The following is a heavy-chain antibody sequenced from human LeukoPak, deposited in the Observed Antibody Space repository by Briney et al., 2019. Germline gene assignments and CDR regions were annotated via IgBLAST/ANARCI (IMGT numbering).Heavy chain of an antibody. CDR3: ARDRGAGGTYYLDY. V-gene: IGHV3-30-3*01. CDR2: ISYDGSNK. Sequence: GGSLRLSCAASGFTFSSDGMHWVRQAPGRGLEWVAGISYDGSNKDYADSVKDRFTISRDNSKNTLYLQMNSLRAEDTAVYYCARDRGAGGTYYLDYWGQGTLVTVSS. D-gene: IGHD6-13*01. CDR1: GFTFSSDG. J-gene: IGHJ4*02.